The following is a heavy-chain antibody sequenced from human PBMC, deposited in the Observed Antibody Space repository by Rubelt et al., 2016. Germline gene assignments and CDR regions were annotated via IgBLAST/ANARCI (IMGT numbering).Heavy chain of an antibody. J-gene: IGHJ6*02. D-gene: IGHD6-13*01. CDR3: ARDSSSWSSYYYGMDV. Sequence: YVDSVKGRFTISRDNSNNTLFLQMNSLRAEDTAVYYCARDSSSWSSYYYGMDVWGQGTTVTVSS. V-gene: IGHV3-30*03.